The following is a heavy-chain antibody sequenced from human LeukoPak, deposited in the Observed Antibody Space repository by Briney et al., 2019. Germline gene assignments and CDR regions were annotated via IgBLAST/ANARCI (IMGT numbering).Heavy chain of an antibody. J-gene: IGHJ4*02. CDR2: IYSGGST. V-gene: IGHV3-66*01. CDR3: ARDRVGGPITFDY. Sequence: QPGGSLRLSCAASGFTFSSYVMSWVRQAPGKGLEWVSVIYSGGSTYYADSVKGRFTISRDNAKNSLYLQMNSLRAEDTAVYYCARDRVGGPITFDYWGQGTLVTVSS. D-gene: IGHD1-26*01. CDR1: GFTFSSYV.